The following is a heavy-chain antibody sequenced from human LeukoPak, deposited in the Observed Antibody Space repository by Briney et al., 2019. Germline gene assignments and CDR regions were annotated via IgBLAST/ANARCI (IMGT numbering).Heavy chain of an antibody. CDR1: GFTFSSYA. CDR3: AKDWYDYVWGSYRPLVDY. J-gene: IGHJ4*02. Sequence: GGSLRLSCAASGFTFSSYAMSWVRQAPGKGLEWVSAISGSGGSTYYADSVKGRFTISRDNSKNTLYLQMNSLRAEDTAVYYCAKDWYDYVWGSYRPLVDYWGQGTLVTVSS. D-gene: IGHD3-16*02. V-gene: IGHV3-23*01. CDR2: ISGSGGST.